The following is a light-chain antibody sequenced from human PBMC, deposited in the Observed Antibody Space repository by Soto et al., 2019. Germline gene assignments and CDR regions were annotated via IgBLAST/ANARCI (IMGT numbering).Light chain of an antibody. CDR3: SSYTTAYTQV. V-gene: IGLV2-14*01. CDR1: SNDVGYYNY. J-gene: IGLJ3*02. CDR2: EVT. Sequence: QSVLSQPDSVSGSPGQSITISCTGTSNDVGYYNYVSWYQQHPGQAPKLMISEVTTRPSGVSDRFSGSKSGNTASLTISRLQAEDEAHYYCSSYTTAYTQVFGGGTKVTVL.